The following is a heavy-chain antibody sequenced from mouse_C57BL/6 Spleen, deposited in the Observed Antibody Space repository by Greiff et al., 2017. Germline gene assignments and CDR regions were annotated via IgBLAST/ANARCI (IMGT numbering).Heavy chain of an antibody. V-gene: IGHV1-15*01. CDR1: GYTFTDYE. Sequence: QVQLKQSGAELVRPGASVTLSCKASGYTFTDYEMHWVKQTPVHGLEWIGAIDPETGGTAYNQKFKGKAILTADKSSSKAYMELRSLTSEDSAVYYCTRSNLYYYGSLFDVWGIGTTVTVSS. J-gene: IGHJ1*03. CDR3: TRSNLYYYGSLFDV. CDR2: IDPETGGT. D-gene: IGHD1-1*01.